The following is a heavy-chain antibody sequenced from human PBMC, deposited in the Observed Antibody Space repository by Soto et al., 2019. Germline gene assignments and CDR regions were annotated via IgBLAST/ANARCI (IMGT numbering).Heavy chain of an antibody. CDR3: VRSNYFDY. CDR1: GGSISSYY. J-gene: IGHJ4*02. V-gene: IGHV4-59*01. Sequence: PSETLSLTCTVSGGSISSYYWSWIRQPPGKGLEWIGYIYYSGSTNYNPSLKSRVTISVDTSKNQFSLKLTSVTAADTAVYYCVRSNYFDYWGQGTLVTVS. CDR2: IYYSGST.